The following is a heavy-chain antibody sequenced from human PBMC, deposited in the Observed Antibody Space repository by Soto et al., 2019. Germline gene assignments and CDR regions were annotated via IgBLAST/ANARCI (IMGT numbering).Heavy chain of an antibody. V-gene: IGHV3-23*01. J-gene: IGHJ5*02. CDR3: AKDQAVSGTMAFDP. D-gene: IGHD6-19*01. Sequence: GSLRLACEDSGFTFSNYAMSWVRQAPGKGLEWVSVISVSGSDTYYADSVKGRFTISRDNPKSTLYLQMNSLRAEDTAVYYCAKDQAVSGTMAFDPLGEGTLVTVSS. CDR1: GFTFSNYA. CDR2: ISVSGSDT.